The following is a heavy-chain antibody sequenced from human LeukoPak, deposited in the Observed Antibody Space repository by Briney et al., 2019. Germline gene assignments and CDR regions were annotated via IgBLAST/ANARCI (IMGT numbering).Heavy chain of an antibody. Sequence: PGGSLRLSCEASGFTFSSYAMHWVRQAPGKGLEWVAFISYDGSNKYYADSVKGRFTISRDNSKNTLYLQMNSLRAEDTAVYYCAKDAVVATRSPTPGYWGQGTLVTVSS. CDR1: GFTFSSYA. J-gene: IGHJ4*02. D-gene: IGHD5-12*01. V-gene: IGHV3-30*04. CDR2: ISYDGSNK. CDR3: AKDAVVATRSPTPGY.